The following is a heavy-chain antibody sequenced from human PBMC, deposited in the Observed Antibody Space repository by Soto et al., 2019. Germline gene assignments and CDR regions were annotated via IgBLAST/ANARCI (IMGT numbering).Heavy chain of an antibody. V-gene: IGHV1-69*01. Sequence: QVQLVQSGAEVKKPGSSVKVSCKASGGTFSSYAISWVRQAPGQGLEWMGGIIPIFGTANYAQKFQGRVTNTAEESTSTAYMELSSLRSEDTAVYYCAREWAKGIAAACTGEDYWGQGTLVTVSS. CDR1: GGTFSSYA. CDR2: IIPIFGTA. CDR3: AREWAKGIAAACTGEDY. D-gene: IGHD6-13*01. J-gene: IGHJ4*02.